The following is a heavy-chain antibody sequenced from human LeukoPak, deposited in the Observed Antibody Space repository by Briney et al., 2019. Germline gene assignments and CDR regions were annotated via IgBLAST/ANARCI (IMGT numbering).Heavy chain of an antibody. Sequence: SETLSLTCTVSGGSISSGGYYWSWIRQPPGKGLEWIGYIYYSGSTYYNPSLKSRVTISVDTSKNQFSLKLSSVTAADTAVYYCASSKQLVLLFYWGQGTLVTVSS. D-gene: IGHD6-13*01. V-gene: IGHV4-31*03. CDR3: ASSKQLVLLFY. CDR1: GGSISSGGYY. CDR2: IYYSGST. J-gene: IGHJ4*02.